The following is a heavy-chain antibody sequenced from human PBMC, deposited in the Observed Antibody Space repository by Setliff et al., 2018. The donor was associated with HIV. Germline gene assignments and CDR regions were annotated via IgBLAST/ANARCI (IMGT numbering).Heavy chain of an antibody. CDR2: INPNSGGT. V-gene: IGHV1-2*02. Sequence: ASVKVSCKASGYTFTGYYMHWVRQAPGQGLEWMGWINPNSGGTNYAQRFQGRVTMTRDTSISTAYMELSRLRSEDTAVYYCARTLPQYTNLFDYWGQGTLVTVSS. CDR1: GYTFTGYY. CDR3: ARTLPQYTNLFDY. D-gene: IGHD5-18*01. J-gene: IGHJ4*02.